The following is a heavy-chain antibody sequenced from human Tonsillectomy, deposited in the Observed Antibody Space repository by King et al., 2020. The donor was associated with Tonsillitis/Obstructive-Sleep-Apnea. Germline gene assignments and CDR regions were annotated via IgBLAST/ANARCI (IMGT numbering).Heavy chain of an antibody. V-gene: IGHV4-34*01. CDR2: INHIGST. CDR3: AVGAKYYYYFMDV. Sequence: VQLQQWGAGLLKPSATLSLTCAVYGGSFSGYSWSWIRQPPGKGLEWIGEINHIGSTNYNPSLKSRVIISVDMSKNQLSLKLTSVTAADTAVYYCAVGAKYYYYFMDVWGKGTTVTVSS. D-gene: IGHD1-26*01. J-gene: IGHJ6*03. CDR1: GGSFSGYS.